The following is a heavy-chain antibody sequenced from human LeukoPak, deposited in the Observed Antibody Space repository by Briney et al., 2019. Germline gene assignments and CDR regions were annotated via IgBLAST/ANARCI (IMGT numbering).Heavy chain of an antibody. D-gene: IGHD1-26*01. V-gene: IGHV3-13*01. J-gene: IGHJ4*02. Sequence: GGSLRLSCAASGFTFSSYDMHWVRQATRKGLEWVSAIGVAANTFYSGSVKGRFTISRENAKNSLYLLMSSLRAEDTAVYYCARQNTPHGNFDYWGQGTLVTVSS. CDR3: ARQNTPHGNFDY. CDR1: GFTFSSYD. CDR2: IGVAANT.